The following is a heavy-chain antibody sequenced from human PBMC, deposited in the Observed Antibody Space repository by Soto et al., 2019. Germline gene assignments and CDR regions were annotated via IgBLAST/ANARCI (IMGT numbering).Heavy chain of an antibody. Sequence: QVQLVQSGAEVRKPGASVKVSCKASGYTFTSYGISWVRQAPGQWLEWMGWISAYNGNTNYAQKLQGRVTMTTDTSTSTAYMELRSLRSDDTAVYYCARVESIAARPRPNYYYMDVWGKGTTVNVSS. D-gene: IGHD6-6*01. CDR1: GYTFTSYG. V-gene: IGHV1-18*01. CDR2: ISAYNGNT. CDR3: ARVESIAARPRPNYYYMDV. J-gene: IGHJ6*03.